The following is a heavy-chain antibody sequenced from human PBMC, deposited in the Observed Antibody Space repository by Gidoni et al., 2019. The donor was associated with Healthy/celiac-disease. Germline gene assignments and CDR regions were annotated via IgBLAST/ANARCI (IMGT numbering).Heavy chain of an antibody. CDR1: GFTFRSFG. V-gene: IGHV3-33*01. CDR2: KWYDGSNK. Sequence: QVQLVESGGGVVQPGRSLRLSCAVSGFTFRSFGMHWVRQAPGKGLEWVAVKWYDGSNKYYADSVKGRFTISRDNSKNTLYLQMNSLRAEDTAVYYCARVGARGYYSNYYYGMDVWGQGTTVTVSS. J-gene: IGHJ6*02. D-gene: IGHD1-26*01. CDR3: ARVGARGYYSNYYYGMDV.